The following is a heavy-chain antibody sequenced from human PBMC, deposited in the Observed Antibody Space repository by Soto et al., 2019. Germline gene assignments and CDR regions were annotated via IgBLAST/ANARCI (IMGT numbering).Heavy chain of an antibody. CDR3: ARQDSGFAPVY. V-gene: IGHV4-39*01. CDR2: IYYSGIT. D-gene: IGHD1-26*01. CDR1: GDSISSRTYY. Sequence: SETLSLTCSVSGDSISSRTYYWGWIRQPPGKGLEWIGTIYYSGITYKNESLKSRVTISVYTSKNQFSLNLSSMTAADTAVYYCARQDSGFAPVYWGQGILVTVSS. J-gene: IGHJ4*02.